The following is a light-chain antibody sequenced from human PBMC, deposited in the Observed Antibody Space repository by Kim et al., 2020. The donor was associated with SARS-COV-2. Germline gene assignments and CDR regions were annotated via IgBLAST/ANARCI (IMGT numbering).Light chain of an antibody. Sequence: QKVTISCSGSSSNIGTNYVSWYQQLPGTVPKVLIYDNNKRPSGIPDRFSGSQSGTSGTLDITGLQTGDEADYYCGTWDSSLSVWLFGGGTKVTVL. CDR1: SSNIGTNY. J-gene: IGLJ3*02. V-gene: IGLV1-51*01. CDR2: DNN. CDR3: GTWDSSLSVWL.